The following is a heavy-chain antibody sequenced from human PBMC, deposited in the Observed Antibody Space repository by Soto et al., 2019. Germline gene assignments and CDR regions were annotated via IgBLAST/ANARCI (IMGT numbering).Heavy chain of an antibody. CDR3: ARGSSWYDFDY. Sequence: SETLSLTCTVSGGSISSGDYYWSWIRQPPGKGLEWIGYIYYSGSTYYNPSLKSRVTISVDTSKNQFSLKLSSVTAADTAVYYCARGSSWYDFDYWGQGTLVTVS. CDR2: IYYSGST. J-gene: IGHJ4*02. V-gene: IGHV4-30-4*01. D-gene: IGHD6-13*01. CDR1: GGSISSGDYY.